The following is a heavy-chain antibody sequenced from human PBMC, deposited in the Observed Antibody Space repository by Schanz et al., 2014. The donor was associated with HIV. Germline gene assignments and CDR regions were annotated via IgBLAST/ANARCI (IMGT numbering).Heavy chain of an antibody. D-gene: IGHD3-22*01. J-gene: IGHJ4*02. V-gene: IGHV3-9*01. Sequence: VRLVESGGGLVQPGRSLRLSCAASGFTFDDYAMHWVRQAQGKGLEWVSGVTWNRGSIDYADSVKGRFTISRDNAKNSLYLQMNSLRAEDTALYYCAKASPYYYDSSGYYYVFDYWGQGTLVTVSS. CDR3: AKASPYYYDSSGYYYVFDY. CDR1: GFTFDDYA. CDR2: VTWNRGSI.